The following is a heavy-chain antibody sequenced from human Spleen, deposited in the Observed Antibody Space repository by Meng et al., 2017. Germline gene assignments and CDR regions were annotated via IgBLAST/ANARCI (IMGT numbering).Heavy chain of an antibody. V-gene: IGHV4-61*01. J-gene: IGHJ4*02. CDR2: IYYSGST. CDR3: ARVVTRYFDY. CDR1: GGSVSSGSYY. Sequence: GSLRLSCTVSGGSVSSGSYYWSWIRQPPGKGLEWIGYIYYSGSTNYNPSLKSRVTISVDTSKNQFSLTLSSVTAADTAVYYCARVVTRYFDYWGLGTLVTVSS. D-gene: IGHD2-21*02.